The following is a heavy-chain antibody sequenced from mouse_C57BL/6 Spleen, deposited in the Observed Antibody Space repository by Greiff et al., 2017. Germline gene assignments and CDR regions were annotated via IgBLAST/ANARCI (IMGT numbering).Heavy chain of an antibody. J-gene: IGHJ2*01. CDR2: ISDGGNYT. V-gene: IGHV5-4*01. D-gene: IGHD3-1*01. Sequence: DVHLVESGGGLVKPGGSLKLSCAASGFTFSSYAMSWVRQTPEKRLAWVATISDGGNYTYYPDNVKGRFTISRDNAKNNLYLQMSHLKSEDTAMYYCARDRGRPFDYWGQGTTLTVSS. CDR1: GFTFSSYA. CDR3: ARDRGRPFDY.